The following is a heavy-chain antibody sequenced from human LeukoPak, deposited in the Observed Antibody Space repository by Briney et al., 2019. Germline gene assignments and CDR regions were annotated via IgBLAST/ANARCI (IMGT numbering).Heavy chain of an antibody. V-gene: IGHV3-30-3*01. J-gene: IGHJ4*02. CDR2: ISYDGSNK. CDR1: GFTFSTYA. Sequence: GGSLRLSCAASGFTFSTYAIHWVRQAPGKGLEWVAVISYDGSNKYYADSVKGRFTISRDNSKNTLYLKMNSLRAEDTAVYYCARDDSVYRIAAAGTNYWGQGTLVTVSS. CDR3: ARDDSVYRIAAAGTNY. D-gene: IGHD6-13*01.